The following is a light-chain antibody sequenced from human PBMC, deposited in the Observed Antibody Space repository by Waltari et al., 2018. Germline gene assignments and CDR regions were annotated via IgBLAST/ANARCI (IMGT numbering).Light chain of an antibody. CDR3: QQYYNIPRT. CDR1: ETILYHSNNKNY. J-gene: IGKJ1*01. V-gene: IGKV4-1*01. Sequence: DIVMTQSPGSLAVSLGERATINCKSSETILYHSNNKNYLAWYQQKPGQPPKLLIYWASTRESGVPDRFSGSGSGTDFTLTISSLQAEDVAVYYCQQYYNIPRTFGQGTKVEIK. CDR2: WAS.